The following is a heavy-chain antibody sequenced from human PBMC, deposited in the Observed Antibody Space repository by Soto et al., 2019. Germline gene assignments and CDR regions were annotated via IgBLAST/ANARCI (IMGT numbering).Heavy chain of an antibody. CDR1: GYKSISYW. V-gene: IGHV5-51*01. Sequence: HGQFIKVWWKGSGYKSISYWVGWVRQRTGKSLEWMGIIYPGDSDTRYSPSFHVQVTISADKSIRTAYLQWSSLKASDTPMYCCESFPTHSGGSTIGGRDVCGQGPTITASS. CDR2: IYPGDSDT. CDR3: ESFPTHSGGSTIGGRDV. D-gene: IGHD6-19*01. J-gene: IGHJ6*02.